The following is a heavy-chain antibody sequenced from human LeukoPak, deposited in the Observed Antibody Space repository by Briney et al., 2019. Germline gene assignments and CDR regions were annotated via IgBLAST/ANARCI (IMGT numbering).Heavy chain of an antibody. V-gene: IGHV3-30*18. Sequence: GRSLRLSCAASGFTFSSYAMHWVRQAPGKGLEWVAVISYDGSNKYYADSVKGRFTISRDNSKNTLYLQTNSLRAEDTAVYYCAKSAGTSSVRGYFDYWGQGTLVTVSS. CDR2: ISYDGSNK. CDR3: AKSAGTSSVRGYFDY. CDR1: GFTFSSYA. D-gene: IGHD2-2*01. J-gene: IGHJ4*02.